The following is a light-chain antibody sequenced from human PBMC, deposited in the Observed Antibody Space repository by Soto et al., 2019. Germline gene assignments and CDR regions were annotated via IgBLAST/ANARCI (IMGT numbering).Light chain of an antibody. CDR2: DAS. CDR3: HQRQSWPRT. CDR1: QSVRSF. J-gene: IGKJ1*01. Sequence: DIQLTQSPAALSLSAGDRATLPCRASQSVRSFLAWYQQKPGKAPRLLIYDASKRDTGVPARFSGSGSGTDFTLTISSLEPEDFAVYYCHQRQSWPRTFGQGTNVDI. V-gene: IGKV3-11*01.